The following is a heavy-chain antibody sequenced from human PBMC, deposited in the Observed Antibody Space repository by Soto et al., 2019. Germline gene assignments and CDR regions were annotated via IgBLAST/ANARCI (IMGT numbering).Heavy chain of an antibody. Sequence: DVQLVESGGGLVQPGGSLRLSCAASGFPFNTYAMHWARQAPGKGLEWSSYIKSSSTTTFHADSVKGRLTVSRDNAENSLYLQMSSPRHEDTAVYYCARDLSHWGQGTLVTVSS. J-gene: IGHJ4*02. CDR3: ARDLSH. V-gene: IGHV3-48*02. CDR1: GFPFNTYA. CDR2: IKSSSTTT.